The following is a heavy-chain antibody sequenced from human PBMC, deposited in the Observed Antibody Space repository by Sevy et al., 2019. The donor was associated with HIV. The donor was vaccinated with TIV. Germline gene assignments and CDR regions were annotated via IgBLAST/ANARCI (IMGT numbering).Heavy chain of an antibody. D-gene: IGHD6-13*01. CDR3: ARDHTVIGSNWYGAFDI. J-gene: IGHJ3*02. V-gene: IGHV1-46*01. Sequence: ASVKVSCKASGYTFTSYYMHWVRQAPGQGLEWMGIINPNDGSTSYAQKFQGRVTMTRDTSTSTVYMELSSLRSEDTAVYYGARDHTVIGSNWYGAFDIWGQGTMVTVSS. CDR1: GYTFTSYY. CDR2: INPNDGST.